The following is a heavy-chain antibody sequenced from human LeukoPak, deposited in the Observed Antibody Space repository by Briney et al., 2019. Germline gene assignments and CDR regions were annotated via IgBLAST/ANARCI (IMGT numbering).Heavy chain of an antibody. CDR2: ISYDESNK. J-gene: IGHJ4*02. D-gene: IGHD6-13*01. V-gene: IGHV3-30*03. Sequence: GGSLRLSCAASGFTFSSYGMHWVRQAPGKGLEWVAVISYDESNKYYADSVKGRFTISRDNSKNTLYLQMNSLRAEDTAVYYCAREAAGQLVLFDYWGQGTLVTVSS. CDR1: GFTFSSYG. CDR3: AREAAGQLVLFDY.